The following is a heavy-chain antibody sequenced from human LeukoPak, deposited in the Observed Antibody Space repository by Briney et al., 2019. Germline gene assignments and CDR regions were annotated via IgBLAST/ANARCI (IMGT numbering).Heavy chain of an antibody. Sequence: SETLSLTCAVYGGSFSGYYWSWIRQPPGKGLEWIGEINHSGSTNYNPSLKSRVTISVDTSKNQFSLKLSSVTAADTAVYYCARTRIAADRFDRWGQGTMVTVSS. J-gene: IGHJ3*01. D-gene: IGHD6-13*01. CDR3: ARTRIAADRFDR. CDR1: GGSFSGYY. V-gene: IGHV4-34*01. CDR2: INHSGST.